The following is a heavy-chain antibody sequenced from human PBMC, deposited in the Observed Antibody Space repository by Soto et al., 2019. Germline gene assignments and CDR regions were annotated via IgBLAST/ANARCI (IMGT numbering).Heavy chain of an antibody. CDR1: GFTFSSYS. J-gene: IGHJ5*02. CDR2: ISSSSSYT. V-gene: IGHV3-21*01. CDR3: ARDLHDYVSFRFDP. Sequence: LRLSCAASGFTFSSYSMNWVRQAPGKGLEWVSCISSSSSYTYYADSVKGRFTISRDNAKNSLYLQMNSLRAEDTAVYYCARDLHDYVSFRFDPWGQGTLVTVSS. D-gene: IGHD3-16*01.